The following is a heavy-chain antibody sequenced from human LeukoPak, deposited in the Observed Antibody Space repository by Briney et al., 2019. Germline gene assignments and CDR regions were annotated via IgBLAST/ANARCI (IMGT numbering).Heavy chain of an antibody. Sequence: SETLSLTCTVSGASISAYYWSWLRQPAGKGLEWIGRLYTSGSTNYNPSLRGRVTMSVDTSRNQFSLKLTSVTAADTAVYYCARDPFTILTGHFDHWGQGTLVAVSS. V-gene: IGHV4-4*07. CDR1: GASISAYY. D-gene: IGHD3-9*01. J-gene: IGHJ5*02. CDR2: LYTSGST. CDR3: ARDPFTILTGHFDH.